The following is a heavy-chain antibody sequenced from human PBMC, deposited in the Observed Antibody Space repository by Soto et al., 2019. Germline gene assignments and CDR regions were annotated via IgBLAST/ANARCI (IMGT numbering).Heavy chain of an antibody. D-gene: IGHD6-13*01. CDR3: ARRYSRGFDY. V-gene: IGHV4-59*01. J-gene: IGHJ4*02. CDR2: IYYSGST. Sequence: QVQLQESGPGLVKPSETLSLTCTVSGGSISSYYWSWIRQPPGKGLEWIGYIYYSGSTNYNPSLRXRVTISVDTSKNQFSLKLSSVTAADTAVYYCARRYSRGFDYWGQGTLVTVSS. CDR1: GGSISSYY.